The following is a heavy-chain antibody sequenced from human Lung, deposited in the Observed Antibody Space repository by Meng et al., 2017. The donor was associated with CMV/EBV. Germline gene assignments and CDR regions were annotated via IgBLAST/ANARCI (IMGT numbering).Heavy chain of an antibody. D-gene: IGHD1-1*01. CDR2: IYYSGST. CDR1: GASISSYY. J-gene: IGHJ6*02. CDR3: ARFSATGAYYYGMDV. Sequence: SETLSLXCTVSGASISSYYWSWIRQPPGRGLEYIGFIYYSGSTNYNPSLRRPVIISIDTSKNQFSLKLSSVTTADTAVYYCARFSATGAYYYGMDVWGQGNXVNGSS. V-gene: IGHV4-59*01.